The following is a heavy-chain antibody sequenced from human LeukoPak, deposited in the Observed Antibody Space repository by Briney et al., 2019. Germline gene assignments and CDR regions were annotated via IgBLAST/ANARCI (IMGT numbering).Heavy chain of an antibody. Sequence: GGSLRLSCAASGFSLSNYWMSWVRQAPGKGLEWVANINQDGSDKYYVDSVMGRFTISRDNSKNTLYLQMNSLRAEDTAVYYCAKDSSGYPFDYWGQGTLVTVSS. CDR1: GFSLSNYW. CDR3: AKDSSGYPFDY. CDR2: INQDGSDK. V-gene: IGHV3-7*01. D-gene: IGHD5-12*01. J-gene: IGHJ4*02.